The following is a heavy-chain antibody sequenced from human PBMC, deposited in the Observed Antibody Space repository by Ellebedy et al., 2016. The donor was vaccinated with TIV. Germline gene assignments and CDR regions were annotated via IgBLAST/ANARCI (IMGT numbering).Heavy chain of an antibody. V-gene: IGHV3-23*01. CDR3: AKGRGGGSDSSAPRYYFDS. D-gene: IGHD6-19*01. CDR1: GFTFSRYA. J-gene: IGHJ4*02. CDR2: ISHTGSRT. Sequence: GESLKISCAASGFTFSRYAMSWVRQAPGKGLEWVSTISHTGSRTYYANSVEGRFIISRDNSKRTLYLQMNSLRAEDTAVYYCAKGRGGGSDSSAPRYYFDSWGLGTLVTVSS.